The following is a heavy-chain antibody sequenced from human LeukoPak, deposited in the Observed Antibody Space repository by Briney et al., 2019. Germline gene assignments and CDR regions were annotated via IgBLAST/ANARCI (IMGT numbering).Heavy chain of an antibody. J-gene: IGHJ3*02. CDR3: ARGGRYCSGGSCYHVAFDI. D-gene: IGHD2-15*01. Sequence: SETLSLTCAVSDGSISSSNWWGWVRQPPGKGLEWIREIYHSGSTNYNPSLKRRVTISVDKSKNQFSLKLSPVTAADTAVYYCARGGRYCSGGSCYHVAFDIGRQGRMVTVSS. CDR1: DGSISSSNW. V-gene: IGHV4-4*02. CDR2: IYHSGST.